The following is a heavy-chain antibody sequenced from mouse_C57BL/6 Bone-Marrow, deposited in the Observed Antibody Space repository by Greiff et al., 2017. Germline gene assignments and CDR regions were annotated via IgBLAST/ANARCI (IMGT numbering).Heavy chain of an antibody. V-gene: IGHV1-85*01. CDR2: IYPRDGSP. CDR1: GYTFTSYD. J-gene: IGHJ1*03. D-gene: IGHD1-1*01. Sequence: QVQLKEPGPELVKPGASVKLSCKASGYTFTSYDINWVKQRPGQGLEWIGWIYPRDGSPKYNEKFKGKATLTVDKSSSTAFMELHSLTSEDSAVYFCARDYGISYWYFDVWGTGTTVTVSS. CDR3: ARDYGISYWYFDV.